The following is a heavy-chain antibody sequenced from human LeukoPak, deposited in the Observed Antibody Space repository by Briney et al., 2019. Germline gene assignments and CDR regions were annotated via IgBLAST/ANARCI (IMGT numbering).Heavy chain of an antibody. CDR2: IWYDGSDK. J-gene: IGHJ4*02. CDR3: ARRVQYYFDY. Sequence: GGSLRLSCAASGFIFSNYDMHWVRQAPGKGLEWVAVIWYDGSDKHYADSVQGRFTISRDNSKSSLYLQMNSLRAEDTALYYCARRVQYYFDYWGQGTLVTVSS. CDR1: GFIFSNYD. V-gene: IGHV3-33*01.